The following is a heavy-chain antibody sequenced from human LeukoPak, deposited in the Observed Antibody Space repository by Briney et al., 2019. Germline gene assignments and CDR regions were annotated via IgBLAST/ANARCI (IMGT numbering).Heavy chain of an antibody. V-gene: IGHV4-59*08. D-gene: IGHD5-12*01. CDR1: GGSISSYY. J-gene: IGHJ4*02. CDR2: IYYSGST. Sequence: PSGTLSLTCTVSGGSISSYYWSWIRQPPGKGLEWIGYIYYSGSTNYNPSLKSRVTISVDTSKNQFSLRLSSVTAADTAVYYCARGQWLRSLYYFDYWGQGTLVTVSS. CDR3: ARGQWLRSLYYFDY.